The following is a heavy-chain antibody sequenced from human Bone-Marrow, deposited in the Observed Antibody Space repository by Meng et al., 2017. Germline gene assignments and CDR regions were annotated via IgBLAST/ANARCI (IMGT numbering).Heavy chain of an antibody. D-gene: IGHD3-9*01. CDR1: GFTFSSYG. Sequence: GESLKISCAASGFTFSSYGMHLVRQAPGKGLEWVAVIWYDGSNKYCADSVKGRFTITRDNSKNTLYLQMNSLRDEDKDVYYFAAESRYFDWLPTYWGQGTLVTVSS. V-gene: IGHV3-33*01. CDR2: IWYDGSNK. J-gene: IGHJ4*02. CDR3: AAESRYFDWLPTY.